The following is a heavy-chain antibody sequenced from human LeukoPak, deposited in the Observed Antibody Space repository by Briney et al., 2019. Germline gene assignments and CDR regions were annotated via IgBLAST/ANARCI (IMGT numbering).Heavy chain of an antibody. V-gene: IGHV4-4*07. J-gene: IGHJ4*02. CDR1: GGSISSYY. CDR2: IYTSGTT. Sequence: SETLSLTRTVSGGSISSYYWSWIRQPAGKGLEWIGRIYTSGTTNYNPSLTSRVSMSVDTSKNQFSLKLTSVTAADTAVYYCARGPYCGGECYFDYWGQGTLVTVSS. CDR3: ARGPYCGGECYFDY. D-gene: IGHD2-21*01.